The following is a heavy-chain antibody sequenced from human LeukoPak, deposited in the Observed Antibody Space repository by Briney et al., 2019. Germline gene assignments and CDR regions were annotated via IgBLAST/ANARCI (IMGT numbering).Heavy chain of an antibody. CDR2: INHSGST. V-gene: IGHV4-34*01. J-gene: IGHJ5*02. Sequence: SETLSLTCAVYGGSFSGYYWSWIRQPPGKGLEWIGEINHSGSTNYNPSLKSRVTISVDTSKNQFSLKRSSVPAADTAGYYCARGGGMRYYYGSGSPYTTWGQGTLVTVPS. D-gene: IGHD3-10*01. CDR3: ARGGGMRYYYGSGSPYTT. CDR1: GGSFSGYY.